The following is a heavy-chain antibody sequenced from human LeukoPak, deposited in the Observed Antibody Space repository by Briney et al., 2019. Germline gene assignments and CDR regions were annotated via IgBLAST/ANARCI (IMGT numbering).Heavy chain of an antibody. J-gene: IGHJ4*02. CDR1: GGSISSYY. CDR2: IYYSGST. Sequence: SETLSLTCTVSGGSISSYYWSWIRQPPGKGLEWIGYIYYSGSTNYNPSLKSRVTISVDKSKNQFSLKLSSVTAADTAVYYCARATWLPVGLYYYDSSGYYYYFDYWGQGTLVTVSS. D-gene: IGHD3-22*01. V-gene: IGHV4-59*01. CDR3: ARATWLPVGLYYYDSSGYYYYFDY.